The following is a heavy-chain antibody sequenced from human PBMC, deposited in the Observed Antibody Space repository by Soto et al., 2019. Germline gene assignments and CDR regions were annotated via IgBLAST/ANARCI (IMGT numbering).Heavy chain of an antibody. D-gene: IGHD3-22*01. J-gene: IGHJ6*02. CDR3: ARDSNYYDSSGYYPGDYYYYGMDV. CDR1: GGSISSYY. Sequence: PSETLSLTCTVSGGSISSYYWSWIRQPAGKGLEWIGRIYTSGSTNYNPSLKSRVTMSVDTSKNQFSLKLSSVTAADTAVYYCARDSNYYDSSGYYPGDYYYYGMDVWGQGTTVTVSS. CDR2: IYTSGST. V-gene: IGHV4-4*07.